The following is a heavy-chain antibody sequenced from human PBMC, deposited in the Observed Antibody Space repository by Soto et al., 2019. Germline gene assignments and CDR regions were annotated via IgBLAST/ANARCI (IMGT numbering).Heavy chain of an antibody. Sequence: QVQLVQSGAEVRKPGSSVKVSCEASGGSFNNYVISWLRQAPGQGLEWMGGIIPNYEAAKYAQKFRGRLTITADKATNTAYMELNSLRPQDTATYYWARYWNAGNLHGAFDIWGQGTTVIVS. D-gene: IGHD1-1*01. CDR2: IIPNYEAA. V-gene: IGHV1-69*06. CDR3: ARYWNAGNLHGAFDI. CDR1: GGSFNNYV. J-gene: IGHJ3*02.